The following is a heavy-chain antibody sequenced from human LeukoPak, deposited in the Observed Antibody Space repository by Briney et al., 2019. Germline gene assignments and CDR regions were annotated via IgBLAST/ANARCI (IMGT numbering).Heavy chain of an antibody. D-gene: IGHD6-13*01. V-gene: IGHV3-15*01. J-gene: IGHJ3*02. CDR3: TASRGYGAFDI. Sequence: PGGSLRLSCAASGFTFSNTWMNWVRQAPGKGLEWVGRIISKTDGGTIDYAAPVKGRFTISRDDSKNTLYLQVNSLKTEDTAVYYCTASRGYGAFDIWGQGTMVTVSS. CDR2: IISKTDGGTI. CDR1: GFTFSNTW.